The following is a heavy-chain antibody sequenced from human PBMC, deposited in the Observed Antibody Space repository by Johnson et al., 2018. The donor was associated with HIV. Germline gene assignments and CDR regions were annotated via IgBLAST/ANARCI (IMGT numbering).Heavy chain of an antibody. D-gene: IGHD3-22*01. CDR2: ISYDGSNK. CDR3: ARAGAGWNYDSSAADAFDI. CDR1: GFTFSSYA. V-gene: IGHV3-30*14. J-gene: IGHJ3*02. Sequence: QVQLVESGGGVVQPGTSLRLSCAASGFTFSSYAMHWVRQAPGKGLEWVAVISYDGSNKYYTDSEKGRFTIPQDNSKNTVYLQMNSLRAESTAVYYCARAGAGWNYDSSAADAFDIWGQGTMVTVSS.